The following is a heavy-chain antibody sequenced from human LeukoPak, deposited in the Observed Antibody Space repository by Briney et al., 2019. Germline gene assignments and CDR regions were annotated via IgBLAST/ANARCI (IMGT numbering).Heavy chain of an antibody. J-gene: IGHJ5*02. V-gene: IGHV1-8*01. D-gene: IGHD2-2*01. CDR3: AREGGRIGYCSSTSCYPEHNWFDP. CDR1: GYTFTSYD. CDR2: MNPNSGNT. Sequence: GASVKVSCKASGYTFTSYDINWVRQATGQGLEWMGWMNPNSGNTGYAQKFQGRVTMTRDTSISTAYMELSRLRSDDTAVYYCAREGGRIGYCSSTSCYPEHNWFDPWGQGTLVTVSS.